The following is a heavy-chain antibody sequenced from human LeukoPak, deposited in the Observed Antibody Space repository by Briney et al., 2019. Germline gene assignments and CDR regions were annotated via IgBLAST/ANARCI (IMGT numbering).Heavy chain of an antibody. CDR2: IRGSGGTT. CDR3: ARGAV. V-gene: IGHV3-48*01. CDR1: GFTFSRYS. D-gene: IGHD6-19*01. J-gene: IGHJ4*02. Sequence: PGGSLRLSCAASGFTFSRYSMNWVRQAPGKGLEWVSYIRGSGGTTYYADSVKGRFTISRDNAKNSLYLQMNSLRAEDTAVYYCARGAVWGQGTLVTVSS.